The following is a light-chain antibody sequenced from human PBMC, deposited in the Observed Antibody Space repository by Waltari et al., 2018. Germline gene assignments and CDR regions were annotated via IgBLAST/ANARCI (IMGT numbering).Light chain of an antibody. CDR3: SSYTSSSTLYVV. V-gene: IGLV2-14*01. CDR2: DVS. J-gene: IGLJ2*01. CDR1: SSDVGVYNY. Sequence: QSALTQPASVSGSPGQSITISCTGTSSDVGVYNYVPRYQQHPGKAPKLMIYDVSNRPSGVSNRFSGSKSGNTASLTISGLQAEDEADYYCSSYTSSSTLYVVFGGGTKLTVL.